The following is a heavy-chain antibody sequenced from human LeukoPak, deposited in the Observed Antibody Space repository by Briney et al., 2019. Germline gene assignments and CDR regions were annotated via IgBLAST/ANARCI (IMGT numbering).Heavy chain of an antibody. CDR3: ASTICISTSCYPGVVDY. J-gene: IGHJ4*02. V-gene: IGHV4-39*07. CDR2: IYYSGGT. Sequence: SETLSLTCTVSGGSISSSSYYWGWIRQPPGKGLEWIGSIYYSGGTYYNPSLKSRVTISVDTSKNQFSLKLSSVTAADTAVYYCASTICISTSCYPGVVDYWGQGTLVTVSS. CDR1: GGSISSSSYY. D-gene: IGHD2-2*01.